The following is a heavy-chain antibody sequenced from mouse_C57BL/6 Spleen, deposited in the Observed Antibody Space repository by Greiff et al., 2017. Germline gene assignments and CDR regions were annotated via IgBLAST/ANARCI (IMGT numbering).Heavy chain of an antibody. V-gene: IGHV6-6*01. CDR2: IRNKANNHAT. D-gene: IGHD1-1*01. J-gene: IGHJ4*01. CDR3: TLMTTVVEAYAMDY. CDR1: GFTFSDAW. Sequence: EVKLVESGGGLVQPGGSMKLSCAASGFTFSDAWMDWVRQSPEQGLEWVAEIRNKANNHATYYAESVKGRFTISRDDSKSGVYLQMNSLRAEDTGIYYCTLMTTVVEAYAMDYWGQGTSVTVSS.